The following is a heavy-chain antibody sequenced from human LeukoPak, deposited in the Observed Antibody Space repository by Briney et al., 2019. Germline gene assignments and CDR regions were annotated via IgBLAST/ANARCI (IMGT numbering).Heavy chain of an antibody. D-gene: IGHD3-22*01. Sequence: PSETLSLTCTVSGYSISSGYYWGWIRQPPGKGLEWIGSIFHSGSTYYNPSLKSRVTISVDTSKNQFSLKLSSVTAADTAVYHWARLRYYYDRGGQKYLNRGAQETLVTVPS. J-gene: IGHJ1*01. CDR2: IFHSGST. V-gene: IGHV4-38-2*02. CDR3: ARLRYYYDRGGQKYLNR. CDR1: GYSISSGYY.